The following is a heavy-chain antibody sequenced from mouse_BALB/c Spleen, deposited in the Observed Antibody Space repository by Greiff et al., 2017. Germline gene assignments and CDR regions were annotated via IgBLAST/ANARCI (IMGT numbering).Heavy chain of an antibody. CDR1: GYTFTSYW. CDR3: ARPMITTSWFAY. Sequence: VQLQQPGAELVKPGASVKLSCKASGYTFTSYWMHWVKQRPGQGLEWIGEINPSNGRTNYNEKFKSKATLTVDKSSSTAYMQLSSLTSEDSAVYYCARPMITTSWFAYWGQGTLVTVSA. CDR2: INPSNGRT. V-gene: IGHV1S81*02. D-gene: IGHD2-4*01. J-gene: IGHJ3*01.